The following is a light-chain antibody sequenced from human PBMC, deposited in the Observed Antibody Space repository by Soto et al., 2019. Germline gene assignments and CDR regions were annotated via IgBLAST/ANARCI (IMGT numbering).Light chain of an antibody. J-gene: IGKJ5*01. V-gene: IGKV3-20*01. CDR1: QSVRSSY. CDR2: DAS. Sequence: EIVLTQSPGTLSLSPGERATLSCRASQSVRSSYLAWYQQKPGQAPRLLISDASNRATGIPDRFSGSGSGTDFTLTISRLEPEDFALYYCQQYGGSPITFGQGTRLE. CDR3: QQYGGSPIT.